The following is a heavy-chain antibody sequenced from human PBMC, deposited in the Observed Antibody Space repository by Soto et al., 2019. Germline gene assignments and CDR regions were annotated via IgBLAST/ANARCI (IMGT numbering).Heavy chain of an antibody. CDR3: ARGLLIAVAGTGWFDP. J-gene: IGHJ5*02. CDR2: IYYSGST. Sequence: SETLSLTCTVSGGSISSYYWSWMRHPPGKGLEWIGYIYYSGSTNYNPSLKSRVTISVDTSKNQFSLKLSSVTAADTAVYYCARGLLIAVAGTGWFDPWGQGTLVTVSS. D-gene: IGHD6-19*01. CDR1: GGSISSYY. V-gene: IGHV4-59*01.